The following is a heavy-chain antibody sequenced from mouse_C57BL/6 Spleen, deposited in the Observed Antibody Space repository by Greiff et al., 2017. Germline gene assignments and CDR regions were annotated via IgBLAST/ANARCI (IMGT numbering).Heavy chain of an antibody. Sequence: QVQLQQSGPELVKPGASVKLSCKASGYTFTSYDINWVKQRPGQGLEWIGWSYPSDGSTKYNEKLKGKASWTVDTSSSTAYMELHSLTSEDSAVYFCARSEGYSNYGFAYWGQGTLVTVSA. V-gene: IGHV1-85*01. CDR2: SYPSDGST. J-gene: IGHJ3*01. D-gene: IGHD2-5*01. CDR3: ARSEGYSNYGFAY. CDR1: GYTFTSYD.